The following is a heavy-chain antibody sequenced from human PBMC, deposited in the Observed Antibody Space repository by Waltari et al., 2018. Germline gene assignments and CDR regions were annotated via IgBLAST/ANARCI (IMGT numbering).Heavy chain of an antibody. CDR3: ARDSGHDAFDI. Sequence: EVQLVESGGGLVQPGGSLRLSCAASGFTFSDHSMDWVRQAPGKGLEWVGRTRNKANSYTTEYAASVKGRFTISRDDSKNSLYLQMNSLKTEDTAVYYCARDSGHDAFDIWGQGTMVTVSS. V-gene: IGHV3-72*01. J-gene: IGHJ3*02. CDR2: TRNKANSYTT. CDR1: GFTFSDHS. D-gene: IGHD7-27*01.